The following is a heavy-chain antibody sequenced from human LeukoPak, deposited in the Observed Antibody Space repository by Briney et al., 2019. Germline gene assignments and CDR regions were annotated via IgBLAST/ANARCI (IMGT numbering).Heavy chain of an antibody. CDR3: ARDYEIAAAGIDY. V-gene: IGHV1-69*04. D-gene: IGHD6-13*01. CDR2: IIPIHGTA. Sequence: SVKVSCKASGGIFSSYAISWVRQAPGQGLEWMGRIIPIHGTANYAQKFQGRVTITADKFTSTAYMELSSLRSEDTAVYYCARDYEIAAAGIDYWGQGTLVTVSS. CDR1: GGIFSSYA. J-gene: IGHJ4*02.